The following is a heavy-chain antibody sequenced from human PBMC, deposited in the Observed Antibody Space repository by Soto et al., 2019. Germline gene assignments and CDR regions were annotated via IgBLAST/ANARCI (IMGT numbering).Heavy chain of an antibody. J-gene: IGHJ4*02. CDR1: GFTFSTYA. D-gene: IGHD3-10*01. CDR3: AKWAEGTMVRGVIRAFAY. Sequence: EVQLWESGGGLAQPGGSLRLSCAASGFTFSTYAMTWVRQAPGKGLEWVSAISASGETTYSADTVVGRFTISRDNATNTVYLQMNSPRAADTAVYYCAKWAEGTMVRGVIRAFAYWGQGTLVSVSS. V-gene: IGHV3-23*01. CDR2: ISASGETT.